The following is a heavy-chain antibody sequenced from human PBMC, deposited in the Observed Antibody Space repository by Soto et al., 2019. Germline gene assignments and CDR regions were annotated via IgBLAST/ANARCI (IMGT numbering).Heavy chain of an antibody. D-gene: IGHD3-3*01. CDR1: GDSISRSNW. V-gene: IGHV4-4*02. J-gene: IGHJ5*02. Sequence: SETLSLTCAVSGDSISRSNWWSEFLKPPGNGLEWIGEIFHSGNTNYTPSLKSRVTMSVDKSRNQFSLKVTSVTAADTAVYYCARDVYFDFWGGHYRSGGWFDPWGQGTLVTVSS. CDR2: IFHSGNT. CDR3: ARDVYFDFWGGHYRSGGWFDP.